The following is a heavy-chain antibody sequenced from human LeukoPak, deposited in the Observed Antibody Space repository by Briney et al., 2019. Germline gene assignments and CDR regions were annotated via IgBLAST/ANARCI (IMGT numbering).Heavy chain of an antibody. D-gene: IGHD6-19*01. CDR3: VQTTGWPGFDY. CDR2: IYNGVPT. CDR1: GVSISRFY. V-gene: IGHV4-4*09. Sequence: PSETLSLICTTSGVSISRFYWSWVRQPPGKGLEWIGNIYNGVPTFFNPSLKSRVTTSVDTSRRQFSLELASVTAADTAVYYCVQTTGWPGFDYWGQGILVTVSS. J-gene: IGHJ4*02.